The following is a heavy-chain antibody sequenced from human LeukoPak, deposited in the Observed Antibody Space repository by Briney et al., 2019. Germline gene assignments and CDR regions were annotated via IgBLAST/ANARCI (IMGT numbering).Heavy chain of an antibody. CDR2: IFYSGST. V-gene: IGHV4-59*01. D-gene: IGHD3-3*01. CDR3: ARVFSYPLRAPFDP. J-gene: IGHJ5*02. CDR1: GGSISSYY. Sequence: SETLSLTCTVSGGSISSYYWSWVRQPPGKGLEWIGYIFYSGSTNYNPSLKSRVTISVDTSKNQFSLKLSSVTAADTAVYYCARVFSYPLRAPFDPWGQGTLVTVSS.